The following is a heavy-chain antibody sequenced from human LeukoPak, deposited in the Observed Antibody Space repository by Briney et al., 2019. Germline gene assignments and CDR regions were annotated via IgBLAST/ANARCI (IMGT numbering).Heavy chain of an antibody. CDR1: GGTFSSYA. CDR3: ARDVMVRGVIHFDY. J-gene: IGHJ4*02. CDR2: IIPIFGTA. Sequence: SVKVSCKASGGTFSSYAISWVRQAPGQGLEWMGGIIPIFGTANYAQKFQGRVTITADESTSTAYMELSSLRSENTAVYYCARDVMVRGVIHFDYWGQGTLVTVSS. V-gene: IGHV1-69*13. D-gene: IGHD3-10*01.